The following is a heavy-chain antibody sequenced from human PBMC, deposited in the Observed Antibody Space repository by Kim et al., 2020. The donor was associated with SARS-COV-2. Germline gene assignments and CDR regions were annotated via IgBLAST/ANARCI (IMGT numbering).Heavy chain of an antibody. CDR3: AREPSTYFDY. CDR2: IYGGGST. J-gene: IGHJ4*02. CDR1: GFTVSNTY. V-gene: IGHV3-66*01. Sequence: GGSLRLSCVVSGFTVSNTYMRWVRQAPGKGLEWVSIIYGGGSTYYADSVRGSFTISRGDYKNTVYLQMNSLRAEDTAVYFCAREPSTYFDYWGQGTLVTVSS.